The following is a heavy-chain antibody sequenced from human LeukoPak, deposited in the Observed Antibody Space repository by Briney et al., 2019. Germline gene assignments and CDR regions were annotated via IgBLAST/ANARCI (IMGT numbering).Heavy chain of an antibody. D-gene: IGHD1-26*01. J-gene: IGHJ4*02. CDR1: GFTFSSYW. Sequence: GGSLRLSCAASGFTFSSYWMNWVRQAPGKGLEWLAFISYGGSNKYYADSVKGRFTISRDNSKNTVYLQMNSLRAEDTAVYYCAREAVGAIYFDYWGQGTLVTVSS. CDR3: AREAVGAIYFDY. CDR2: ISYGGSNK. V-gene: IGHV3-30*03.